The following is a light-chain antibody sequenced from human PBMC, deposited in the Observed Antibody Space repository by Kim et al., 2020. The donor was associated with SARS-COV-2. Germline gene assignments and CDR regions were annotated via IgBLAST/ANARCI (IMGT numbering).Light chain of an antibody. V-gene: IGLV2-14*04. Sequence: GQSITISCTGTSSDVGYYNYVSWYQQHPGKAPKLLIYDVNKRPSGVSNRFSGSKSGNTASLTISGLQAEDEADYYCSSYTRSSTYVFGTGTKVTVL. CDR2: DVN. CDR3: SSYTRSSTYV. CDR1: SSDVGYYNY. J-gene: IGLJ1*01.